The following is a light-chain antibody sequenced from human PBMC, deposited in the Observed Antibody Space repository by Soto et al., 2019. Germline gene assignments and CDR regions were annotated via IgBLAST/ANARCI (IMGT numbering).Light chain of an antibody. CDR2: SNN. Sequence: QSVLTQSPSASGTPGQRVTISCSEGSSNIGGNTVNWYQQLPGTAPKLLIYSNNQRPSGVPDRFSGSKSGTSASLAISGLQSEDEADYYCAAWDDSLNGYVLGNGTKLT. CDR1: SSNIGGNT. J-gene: IGLJ1*01. CDR3: AAWDDSLNGYV. V-gene: IGLV1-44*01.